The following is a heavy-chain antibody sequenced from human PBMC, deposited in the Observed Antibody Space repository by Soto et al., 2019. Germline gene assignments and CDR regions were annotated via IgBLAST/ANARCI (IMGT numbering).Heavy chain of an antibody. CDR1: GYTFSSYA. J-gene: IGHJ6*02. V-gene: IGHV1-3*01. CDR2: INVGNGHT. D-gene: IGHD3-3*01. CDR3: ATSYYDFYQQYYYYGMDV. Sequence: ASVKVSCKASGYTFSSYAMHWVRQAPGQRFEWMGWINVGNGHTKYSQKFQGRVTITRDTAASTAYMELSSLRSEGTAVYYCATSYYDFYQQYYYYGMDVWGQGTTVTVSS.